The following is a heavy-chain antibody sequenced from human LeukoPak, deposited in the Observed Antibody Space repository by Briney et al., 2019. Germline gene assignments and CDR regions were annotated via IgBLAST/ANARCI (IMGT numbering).Heavy chain of an antibody. CDR1: GGSISSGTYY. CDR2: ISTSGST. D-gene: IGHD7-27*01. CDR3: AMGGGLGIVDY. J-gene: IGHJ4*02. Sequence: SETLSLACTVSGGSISSGTYYWRWIRQPAGKGLEWIGRISTSGSTDYNPSLKSRVTISVDMSKNQFSLKLSSVTAADTAVYYCAMGGGLGIVDYWGQGTLVTVSS. V-gene: IGHV4-61*02.